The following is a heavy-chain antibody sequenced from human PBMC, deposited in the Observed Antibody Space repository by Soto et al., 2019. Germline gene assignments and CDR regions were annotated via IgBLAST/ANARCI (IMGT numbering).Heavy chain of an antibody. V-gene: IGHV1-69*13. Sequence: ASVKVSCKASGGTFSSYAISWVRQAPGQGLEWMGGIIPIFGTANYAQKFQGRVTITADESTSTAYMELSSLRSEDTAVYYCAREVPYCSSTSCPTDYWGQGTLVTVSS. D-gene: IGHD2-2*01. CDR3: AREVPYCSSTSCPTDY. J-gene: IGHJ4*02. CDR1: GGTFSSYA. CDR2: IIPIFGTA.